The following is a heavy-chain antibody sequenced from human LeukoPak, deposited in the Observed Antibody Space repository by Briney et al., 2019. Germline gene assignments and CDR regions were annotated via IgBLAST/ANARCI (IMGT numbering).Heavy chain of an antibody. J-gene: IGHJ4*02. CDR2: INSDGSST. D-gene: IGHD4-17*01. V-gene: IGHV3-74*01. CDR3: ARDSDYGDYFFDY. CDR1: GFTFSSNA. Sequence: GGSLRLSCAASGFTFSSNAMSWVRQAPGKGLVWVSRINSDGSSTSYADSVKGRFTISRDNAKNTLYLQMNSLRAEDTAVYYCARDSDYGDYFFDYWGQGTLVTVSS.